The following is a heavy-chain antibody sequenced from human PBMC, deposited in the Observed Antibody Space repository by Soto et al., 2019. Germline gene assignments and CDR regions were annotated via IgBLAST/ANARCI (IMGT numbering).Heavy chain of an antibody. V-gene: IGHV4-39*01. D-gene: IGHD6-25*01. CDR1: GGSISSSSYY. CDR2: IYYSGST. Sequence: QLQLQESGPGLVKPSETLSLTCTVSGGSISSSSYYWGWIRQPPGKGLEWIGSIYYSGSTYYNPSLKSRVAISVDTSKNQFSLKLSSVTAADTAVYYCARTAAAGNAFAIWGQGTMVTVSS. CDR3: ARTAAAGNAFAI. J-gene: IGHJ3*02.